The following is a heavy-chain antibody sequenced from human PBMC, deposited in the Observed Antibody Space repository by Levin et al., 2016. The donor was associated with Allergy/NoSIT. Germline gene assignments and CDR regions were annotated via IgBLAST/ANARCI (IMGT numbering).Heavy chain of an antibody. D-gene: IGHD6-19*01. CDR1: GGSISSSSYY. J-gene: IGHJ6*02. CDR2: IYYSGST. V-gene: IGHV4-39*01. Sequence: SETLSLTCTVSGGSISSSSYYWGWIRQPPGKGLEWIGSIYYSGSTYYNPSLKSRVTISVDTSKNQFSLKLSSVTAADTAVYYCARPKIRGSSGKGGGMDVWGQGTTVTVSS. CDR3: ARPKIRGSSGKGGGMDV.